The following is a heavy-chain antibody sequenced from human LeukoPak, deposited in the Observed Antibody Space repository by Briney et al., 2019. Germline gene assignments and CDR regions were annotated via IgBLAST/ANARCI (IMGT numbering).Heavy chain of an antibody. V-gene: IGHV3-23*01. D-gene: IGHD3-10*01. CDR2: ISGSGGST. Sequence: GGSLRLSCAASGFTFSGYAMSWVRQAPGKGLEWVSAISGSGGSTYYADSVKGRFTISRDNSKNTLYLQMNSLRAEDTAVYYCAKAVVARGYFDYWGQGTLVTVSS. CDR1: GFTFSGYA. CDR3: AKAVVARGYFDY. J-gene: IGHJ4*02.